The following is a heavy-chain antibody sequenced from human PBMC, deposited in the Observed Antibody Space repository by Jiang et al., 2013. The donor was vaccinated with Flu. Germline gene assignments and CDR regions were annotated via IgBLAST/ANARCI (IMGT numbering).Heavy chain of an antibody. J-gene: IGHJ3*02. CDR1: GYSFTTYW. CDR3: ATFGGLIPDAFDI. CDR2: IYPGDSHT. D-gene: IGHD3-16*02. V-gene: IGHV5-51*01. Sequence: QLVESGAEVKKPGESLKISCKGSGYSFTTYWIGWVRQMPGKGLEWMGIIYPGDSHTRYSPSFQGQVTISADRSISTAYPQWSSLKASDTAMYYCATFGGLIPDAFDIWGQGTMVTVSS.